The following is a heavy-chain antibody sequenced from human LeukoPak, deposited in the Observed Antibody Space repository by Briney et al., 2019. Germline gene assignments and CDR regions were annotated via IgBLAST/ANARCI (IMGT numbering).Heavy chain of an antibody. Sequence: GGSLRLPCAASGFTFNTYAMSWVRQAPGKGLEWISAISGSGGSTYYADSVKGRFTISRDNSKNTLYLQIHSLRAEDTAVYYCAKGKGGSSSSIDWWGQGTLVTVSS. CDR3: AKGKGGSSSSIDW. V-gene: IGHV3-23*01. CDR1: GFTFNTYA. D-gene: IGHD2-15*01. J-gene: IGHJ4*02. CDR2: ISGSGGST.